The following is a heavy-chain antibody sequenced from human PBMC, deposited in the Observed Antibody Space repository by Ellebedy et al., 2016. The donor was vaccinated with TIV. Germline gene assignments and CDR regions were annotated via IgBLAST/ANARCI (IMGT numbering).Heavy chain of an antibody. V-gene: IGHV1-18*01. CDR3: ARSRLGGGHWYFDF. CDR2: IAVYSGHT. J-gene: IGHJ2*01. CDR1: GCTFTRYG. D-gene: IGHD3-10*01. Sequence: ASVKVSXKVSGCTFTRYGMSWVRQAPGQGLEWMGWIAVYSGHTKYAQKFQDRVAMTTETATSTVYMELRSLRSDDTAVYYCARSRLGGGHWYFDFWGRGTLVTVSS.